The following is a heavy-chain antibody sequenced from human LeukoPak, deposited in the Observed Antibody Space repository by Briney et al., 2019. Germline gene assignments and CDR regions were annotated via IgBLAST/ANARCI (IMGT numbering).Heavy chain of an antibody. CDR3: ARDSSSPLFDY. Sequence: GGSLRLSCAASGFTFSSYGMHWVRQAPGKGLEWVAIISYDGSNEYYADSVKGRFTISRDNAKNSLYLQMNSLRAEDTAVYYCARDSSSPLFDYWGQGTLVTVSS. CDR1: GFTFSSYG. J-gene: IGHJ4*02. V-gene: IGHV3-30*12. D-gene: IGHD6-6*01. CDR2: ISYDGSNE.